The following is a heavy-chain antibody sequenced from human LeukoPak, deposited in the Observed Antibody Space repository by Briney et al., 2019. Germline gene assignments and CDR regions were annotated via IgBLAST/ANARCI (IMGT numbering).Heavy chain of an antibody. V-gene: IGHV1-46*01. CDR3: AGERRRDGYNYDY. D-gene: IGHD5-24*01. CDR1: GYTFTSYY. CDR2: INPSGGNT. J-gene: IGHJ4*02. Sequence: ASVKVSCKASGYTFTSYYMHWVRQAPGQGLEWMGIINPSGGNTSYAQKFQGRVTMTRDMSTSTVYMELSSLRSEDTAVYYCAGERRRDGYNYDYWGQGTLVTVSS.